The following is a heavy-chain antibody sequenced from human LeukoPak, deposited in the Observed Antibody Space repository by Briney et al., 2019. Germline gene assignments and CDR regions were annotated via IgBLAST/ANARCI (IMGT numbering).Heavy chain of an antibody. Sequence: GGSLRLSCAASGFTFSSYSMNWVRQAPGKGLEWVSSISSSSSYIYYADSVKGRFTISRDNAKNSLYLQMNSLRAEDTAVYYCARVGYRDYYYYMDVWGKGTTVTVSS. CDR2: ISSSSSYI. V-gene: IGHV3-21*01. D-gene: IGHD5-12*01. CDR1: GFTFSSYS. CDR3: ARVGYRDYYYYMDV. J-gene: IGHJ6*03.